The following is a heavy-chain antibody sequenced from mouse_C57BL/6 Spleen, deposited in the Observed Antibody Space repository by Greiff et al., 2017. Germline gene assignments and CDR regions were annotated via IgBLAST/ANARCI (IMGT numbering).Heavy chain of an antibody. CDR3: AREGYDYDWFAY. Sequence: QVQLQQPGAELVRPGSSVKLSCKASGYTFTSYWMHWVKQRPIQGLEWIGNIDPSDSETPYNQKFKDKATLTVDKSSSTAYMQLSSLTSEDSAVYYCAREGYDYDWFAYWGQGTLVTVSA. CDR2: IDPSDSET. D-gene: IGHD2-4*01. V-gene: IGHV1-52*01. CDR1: GYTFTSYW. J-gene: IGHJ3*01.